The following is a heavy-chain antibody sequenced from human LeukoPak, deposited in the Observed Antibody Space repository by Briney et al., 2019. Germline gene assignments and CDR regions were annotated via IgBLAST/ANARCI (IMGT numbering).Heavy chain of an antibody. V-gene: IGHV4-34*01. D-gene: IGHD5-24*01. J-gene: IGHJ4*02. Sequence: PSETLSLTCAVFGGSFSGYFWGWIRQPPGRGLEWIGEINHSGSTNYNPSLKSRVTMSVDKSKNQFSLRLNSVTAADTSVYYCARREDGYKNPFDYWGQGTLVTVSS. CDR2: INHSGST. CDR3: ARREDGYKNPFDY. CDR1: GGSFSGYF.